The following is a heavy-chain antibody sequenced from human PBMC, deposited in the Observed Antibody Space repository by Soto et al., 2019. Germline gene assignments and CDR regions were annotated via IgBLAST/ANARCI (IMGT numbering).Heavy chain of an antibody. CDR1: GYTFTGYY. CDR3: ARDGHYDSSGYYSW. V-gene: IGHV1-2*02. CDR2: INPNSGGT. Sequence: ASVKVSCKASGYTFTGYYMHWVRQAPGQGLEWMGWINPNSGGTNYAQKFQGRVTMTRDTSISTAYMELSRLRSDDTAVYYCARDGHYDSSGYYSWWDQGTLVTVSS. J-gene: IGHJ4*02. D-gene: IGHD3-22*01.